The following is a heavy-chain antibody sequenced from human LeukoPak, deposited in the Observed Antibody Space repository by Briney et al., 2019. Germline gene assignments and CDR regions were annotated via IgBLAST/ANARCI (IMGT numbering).Heavy chain of an antibody. D-gene: IGHD3-3*01. CDR2: INHSGST. Sequence: SENLSLTCAVYGGSFSGYYWSWIRQPPGKGLEWIGEINHSGSTNYNPSLKSRVTISVDTSKNQFSLKLSSVTAADTAVYYCARGPYYDFWSGYPRHNYYYYYGMGVWGQGTTVTVSS. J-gene: IGHJ6*02. CDR3: ARGPYYDFWSGYPRHNYYYYYGMGV. V-gene: IGHV4-34*01. CDR1: GGSFSGYY.